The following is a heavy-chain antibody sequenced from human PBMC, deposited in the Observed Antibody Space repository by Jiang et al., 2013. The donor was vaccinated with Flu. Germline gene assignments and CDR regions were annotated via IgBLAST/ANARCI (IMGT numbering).Heavy chain of an antibody. CDR2: ISGFGFGT. CDR1: GLSFGNYA. J-gene: IGHJ5*02. Sequence: QLVESGGGLVQPGGSLRLSCAASGLSFGNYAMTWVRQAPGKGLEWISTISGFGFGTFYTDSVKGRFTISRDNSKNMVYLQLNSLRTDDTAIYYCAKGGHYSPFDAWGQGTLLTVSS. D-gene: IGHD4-11*01. CDR3: AKGGHYSPFDA. V-gene: IGHV3-23*04.